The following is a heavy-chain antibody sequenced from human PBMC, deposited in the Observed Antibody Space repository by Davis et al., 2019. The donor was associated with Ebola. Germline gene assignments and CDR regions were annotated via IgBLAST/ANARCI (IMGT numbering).Heavy chain of an antibody. CDR2: FSAHNGNI. D-gene: IGHD5-18*01. CDR3: ARGGKWIQTNWFDP. Sequence: AASVKVSCKASGYSFSSYGFSWVRQAPGQGLEWVGWFSAHNGNIYYAQKFQGRVAMTRDISSSTAYMELRGLRAEDTAVYYCARGGKWIQTNWFDPWGQGTPVTVSS. J-gene: IGHJ5*02. V-gene: IGHV1-18*01. CDR1: GYSFSSYG.